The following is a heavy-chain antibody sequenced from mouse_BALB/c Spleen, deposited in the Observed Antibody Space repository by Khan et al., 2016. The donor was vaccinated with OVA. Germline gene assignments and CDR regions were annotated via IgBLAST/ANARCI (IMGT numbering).Heavy chain of an antibody. J-gene: IGHJ2*01. CDR3: ARGNYYGYYFDY. V-gene: IGHV3-2*02. D-gene: IGHD1-1*01. CDR1: GYSITSGYA. Sequence: VQLKESGPGLVNPSQSLSLTCTVTGYSITSGYAWNWIRQFPGNKLEWMGYISYSGGTSYNPSLKSRISITRDTSKNQFFLQLNSVTTEDTATYYCARGNYYGYYFDYWGQGTTLTVSS. CDR2: ISYSGGT.